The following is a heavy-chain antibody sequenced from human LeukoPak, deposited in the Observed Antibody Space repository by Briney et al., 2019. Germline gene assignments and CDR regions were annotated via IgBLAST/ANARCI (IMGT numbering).Heavy chain of an antibody. V-gene: IGHV1-2*02. CDR2: INPNSGGT. J-gene: IGHJ4*02. CDR3: ARYTAAAPPQYCFDY. D-gene: IGHD6-13*01. Sequence: ASVKVSCKASGYTFTGYYMHWVRQAPGQGLEWMGWINPNSGGTNYAQKFQGRVTMTRDTSISTAYMELSRLRSDDTAVYYCARYTAAAPPQYCFDYWGQGTLVTVSS. CDR1: GYTFTGYY.